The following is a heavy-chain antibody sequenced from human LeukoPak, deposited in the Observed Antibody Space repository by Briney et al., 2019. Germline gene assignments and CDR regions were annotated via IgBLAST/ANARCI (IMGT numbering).Heavy chain of an antibody. CDR2: INHSGST. J-gene: IGHJ4*02. CDR3: ARVKQASPEDY. V-gene: IGHV4-34*01. D-gene: IGHD1-14*01. Sequence: PSETLSLTCAVYGGSFSGYYWSWIRQPPGKGLEWIGEINHSGSTNYNPSLKSRVTISVDMSKNQFSLKLSSVTAADTAVYYCARVKQASPEDYWGQGTLVTVSS. CDR1: GGSFSGYY.